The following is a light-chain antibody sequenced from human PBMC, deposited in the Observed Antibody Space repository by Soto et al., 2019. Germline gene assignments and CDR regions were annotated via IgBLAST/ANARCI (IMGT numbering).Light chain of an antibody. CDR3: QQYYSTPWT. J-gene: IGKJ1*01. V-gene: IGKV4-1*01. CDR1: QSVLYSSNNKNY. Sequence: DIVLTQSPDSLAVSLGERATINCKSSQSVLYSSNNKNYVAWYQQKRGQPPKLLIYWASTRESGVPDRFSGSGSGTDFTLTISSLQAEDVAVYYCQQYYSTPWTFGQGTKVEIK. CDR2: WAS.